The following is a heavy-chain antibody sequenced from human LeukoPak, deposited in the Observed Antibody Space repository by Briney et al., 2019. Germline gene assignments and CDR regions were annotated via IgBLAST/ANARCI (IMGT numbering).Heavy chain of an antibody. CDR1: GFTFSSYG. CDR3: ARGRKITMVRGVSRIFDY. J-gene: IGHJ4*02. Sequence: GGSLRLSCAASGFTFSSYGMHWVRQAPGKGLEWVTFIRYDGSNKYYADSVKGRFTISRDNSKNTLYLQMNSLRAEDTAVYYCARGRKITMVRGVSRIFDYWGQGTLVTVSS. D-gene: IGHD3-10*01. V-gene: IGHV3-30*02. CDR2: IRYDGSNK.